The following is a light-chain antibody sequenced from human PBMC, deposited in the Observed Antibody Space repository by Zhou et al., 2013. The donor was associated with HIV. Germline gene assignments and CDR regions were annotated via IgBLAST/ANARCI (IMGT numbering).Light chain of an antibody. J-gene: IGKJ2*01. CDR3: MQGTYWPFT. V-gene: IGKV2D-30*01. Sequence: DVVMTQSPLSLPVTLGQPASISCRSSQSLVYSDGNTYLSWFQQRPGQSPRRLIYQVSNWDSGVPDRFSGSGSGSDFTLTISRWRLRCWVYYCMQGTYWPFTFGQGTKLEIK. CDR2: QVS. CDR1: QSLVYSDGNTY.